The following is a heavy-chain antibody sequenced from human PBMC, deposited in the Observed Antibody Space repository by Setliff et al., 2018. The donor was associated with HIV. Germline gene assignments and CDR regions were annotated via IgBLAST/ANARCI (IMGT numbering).Heavy chain of an antibody. CDR3: AKRDYEDSTSYAPFFQY. J-gene: IGHJ1*01. V-gene: IGHV3-7*05. Sequence: GGSLRLSCAASGFTFSSYWMSWVRQAPGKGLEWVANIKQDGSEKYYVDSVKGRFTISRDNAKNSLYLQMNSLRAEDTAIYYCAKRDYEDSTSYAPFFQYWGQGTLVTVSS. D-gene: IGHD3-22*01. CDR2: IKQDGSEK. CDR1: GFTFSSYW.